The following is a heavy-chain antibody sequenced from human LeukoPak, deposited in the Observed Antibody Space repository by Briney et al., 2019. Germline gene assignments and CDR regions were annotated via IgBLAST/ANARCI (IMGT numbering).Heavy chain of an antibody. Sequence: QTGGSLRLSCAASGFTFSSYGMSWVRQAPGKGLEWVSGISGLGDNTYYVDSVKGRFTISRDNSKNTLYLQMNSLGAEDTAVYYCAGELRKAFDIWGQGTMVTVSS. CDR1: GFTFSSYG. V-gene: IGHV3-23*01. CDR3: AGELRKAFDI. CDR2: ISGLGDNT. J-gene: IGHJ3*02.